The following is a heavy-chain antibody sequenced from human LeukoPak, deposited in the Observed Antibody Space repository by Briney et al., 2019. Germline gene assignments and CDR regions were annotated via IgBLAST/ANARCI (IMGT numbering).Heavy chain of an antibody. D-gene: IGHD3-22*01. CDR3: ATLYYYDSSGYHGDAFDI. Sequence: SETLSLTCVVYDGSFSGHYWNWLRQPPGKGLEWIGEVXHRGGANYNPSLKSRVTISVDTSKNQFSLKLSSVTAADTAVYYCATLYYYDSSGYHGDAFDIWGQGTMVTVSS. J-gene: IGHJ3*02. CDR2: VXHRGGA. CDR1: DGSFSGHY. V-gene: IGHV4-34*01.